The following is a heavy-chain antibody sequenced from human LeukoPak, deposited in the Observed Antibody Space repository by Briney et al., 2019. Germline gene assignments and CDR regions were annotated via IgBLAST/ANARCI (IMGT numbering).Heavy chain of an antibody. CDR3: VARRIAAAGYGLDY. J-gene: IGHJ4*02. CDR1: GFTVSSDY. CDR2: IYSGGGGT. D-gene: IGHD6-13*01. Sequence: GGSLRLSCAASGFTVSSDYMSWVRQAPGKGLEWVSVIYSGGGGTYYADSVKGRFTVSRDNSKNTLDLQMSSLRAEDTAVYYSVARRIAAAGYGLDYWGQGTLVSVSS. V-gene: IGHV3-66*01.